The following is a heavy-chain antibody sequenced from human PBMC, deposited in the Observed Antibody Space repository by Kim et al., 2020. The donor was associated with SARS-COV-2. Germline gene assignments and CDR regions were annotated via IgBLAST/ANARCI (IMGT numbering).Heavy chain of an antibody. D-gene: IGHD6-13*01. V-gene: IGHV4-34*01. J-gene: IGHJ4*02. Sequence: SETLSLTCAVYGGSFSGYYWSWIRQPPGKGLEWIGEINHSGSTNYNPSLKSRVTISVDTSKNQFSLKLSSVTAADTAVYYCIAAAGQYFDYWGQGTLVTVSS. CDR1: GGSFSGYY. CDR2: INHSGST. CDR3: IAAAGQYFDY.